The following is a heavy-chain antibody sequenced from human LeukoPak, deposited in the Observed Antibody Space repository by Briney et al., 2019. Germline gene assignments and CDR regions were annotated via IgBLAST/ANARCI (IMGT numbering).Heavy chain of an antibody. J-gene: IGHJ4*02. V-gene: IGHV3-21*01. D-gene: IGHD6-19*01. Sequence: GGALRLSCAASGLTFNTYSMSWVRQAPGKGVEWGASISDNSKYIYYADSVEGRFTISRDNAKNSLYLQMTSLRAEDTAVYYCATPLGGSGWYDPFGYWGQGTLVTVSS. CDR3: ATPLGGSGWYDPFGY. CDR2: ISDNSKYI. CDR1: GLTFNTYS.